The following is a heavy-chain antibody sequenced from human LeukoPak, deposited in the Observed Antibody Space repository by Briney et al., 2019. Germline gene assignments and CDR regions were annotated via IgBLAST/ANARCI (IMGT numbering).Heavy chain of an antibody. J-gene: IGHJ4*02. D-gene: IGHD3-10*01. CDR1: GFTFSDYG. V-gene: IGHV3-33*01. CDR3: VRASGSFDY. CDR2: IWSDGSNK. Sequence: GGSLRLSCAASGFTFSDYGIHWVRRAPGKGLEWVAVIWSDGSNKYYADSVKGRFTISRDNSRKTLYLQMNSLRVDDTAVYYCVRASGSFDYWGQGTLVTVSP.